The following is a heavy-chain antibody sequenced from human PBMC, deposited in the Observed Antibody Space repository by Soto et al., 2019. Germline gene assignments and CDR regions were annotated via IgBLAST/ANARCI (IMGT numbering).Heavy chain of an antibody. CDR3: ARSGGWWLEPNFDY. Sequence: ASVKVSCKASGYTFTSYGISWVRQAPGQGLEWMGWISAYNGNTNYAQKFQGRVTITRDTSASTAYMELSSLRSEDTAVYYCARSGGWWLEPNFDYWGQGTLVTVSS. CDR1: GYTFTSYG. D-gene: IGHD2-15*01. V-gene: IGHV1-18*01. CDR2: ISAYNGNT. J-gene: IGHJ4*02.